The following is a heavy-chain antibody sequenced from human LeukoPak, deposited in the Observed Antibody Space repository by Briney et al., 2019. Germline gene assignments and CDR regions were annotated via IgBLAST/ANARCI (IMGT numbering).Heavy chain of an antibody. J-gene: IGHJ4*02. CDR3: TRVWSWAGGNYFDY. CDR1: GGTFSSYA. Sequence: SVKVSCKASGGTFSSYAISWVRQAPGQGLEWMGGIIPIFGTANYAQKFQGRVTITADESTSTAYMELSSLRSEDTAVYYCTRVWSWAGGNYFDYWGQGTLVTVSS. CDR2: IIPIFGTA. V-gene: IGHV1-69*13. D-gene: IGHD3-10*01.